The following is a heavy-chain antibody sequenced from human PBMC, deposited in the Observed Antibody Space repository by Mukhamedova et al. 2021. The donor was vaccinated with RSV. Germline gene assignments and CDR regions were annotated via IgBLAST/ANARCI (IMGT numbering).Heavy chain of an antibody. CDR2: ISSSSSTI. CDR3: ARDYLEYYYYGMDV. V-gene: IGHV3-48*04. J-gene: IGHJ6*02. Sequence: VRQAPGKGLEWVSYISSSSSTIYYADPVKGRFTISRDNAKNSLYLQMNSLRAEDTAVYYCARDYLEYYYYGMDVWGQGTTVTVSS.